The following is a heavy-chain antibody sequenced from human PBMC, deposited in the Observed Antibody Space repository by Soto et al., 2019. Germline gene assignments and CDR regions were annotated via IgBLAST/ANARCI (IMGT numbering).Heavy chain of an antibody. CDR1: GGSISSGDYY. V-gene: IGHV4-30-4*01. D-gene: IGHD6-19*01. Sequence: QVQLQESGPGLVKPSQTLSLTCTVSGGSISSGDYYWSWIRQPPGKGLEWIGYIYYSGSTYYNPSLSSRVTISVDSSKNQSSLKLSSVTAADTAVYYCAGGIAVAGTDAFYIWGQGTMVTVSS. CDR3: AGGIAVAGTDAFYI. CDR2: IYYSGST. J-gene: IGHJ3*02.